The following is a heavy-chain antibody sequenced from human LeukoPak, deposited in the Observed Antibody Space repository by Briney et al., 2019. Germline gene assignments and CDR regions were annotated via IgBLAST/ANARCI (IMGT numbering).Heavy chain of an antibody. Sequence: SGPTLVNPTQTLTLTCTFSGFSLSTRGVGVGWIRQPPGKALEWLSLIYWNDDKRYSPSLKSRLTITKDTSKNQVVLTMTNMDPVDTATYYCAHRRPLPQNDAFDIWGQGTMVTVSS. CDR2: IYWNDDK. CDR3: AHRRPLPQNDAFDI. J-gene: IGHJ3*02. D-gene: IGHD5/OR15-5a*01. V-gene: IGHV2-5*01. CDR1: GFSLSTRGVG.